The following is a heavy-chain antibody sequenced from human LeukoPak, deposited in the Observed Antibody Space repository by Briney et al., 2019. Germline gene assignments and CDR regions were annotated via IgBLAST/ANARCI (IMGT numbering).Heavy chain of an antibody. D-gene: IGHD7-27*01. CDR2: ISGNGVTT. CDR3: AKDGDNPQRDFES. Sequence: GGSLRLSCLASGFTFKYYTMFWVRQAPGKGLEWVSSISGNGVTTHYADSVEGRFTVSRDNSQNTFYLQMNSLRAGDTAVYYCAKDGDNPQRDFESWGQGTLVTVSS. J-gene: IGHJ4*02. V-gene: IGHV3-23*01. CDR1: GFTFKYYT.